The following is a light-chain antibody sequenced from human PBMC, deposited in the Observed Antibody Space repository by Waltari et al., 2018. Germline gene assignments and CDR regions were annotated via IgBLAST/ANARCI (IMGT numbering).Light chain of an antibody. CDR2: EVN. CDR1: SSDIGGYNF. J-gene: IGLJ1*01. V-gene: IGLV2-14*01. Sequence: QSALTQPASVSGSPGQSITISCTGTSSDIGGYNFVSWYQQHPGKAPKLMIYEVNSRPSGVSHRFSGSKSGNTASLTISGLQAEDEADFYCSSYTSSSTLGVFGTGTKVTVL. CDR3: SSYTSSSTLGV.